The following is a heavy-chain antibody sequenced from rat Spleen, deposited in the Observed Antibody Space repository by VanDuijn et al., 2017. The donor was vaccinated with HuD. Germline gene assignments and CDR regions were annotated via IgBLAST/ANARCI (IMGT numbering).Heavy chain of an antibody. V-gene: IGHV5-20*01. CDR3: TRVSRSSPGITDY. D-gene: IGHD1-4*01. Sequence: EVQLVESDGGLVQPGRSLKLSCAASGFTFSDHYMAWVRQAPTKGLEWVASITYDSGITYYRDSVKGRFTISRDNAKSTLNLQMNSLRSEDTATYYCTRVSRSSPGITDYWGQGVMVTVSS. J-gene: IGHJ2*01. CDR2: ITYDSGIT. CDR1: GFTFSDHY.